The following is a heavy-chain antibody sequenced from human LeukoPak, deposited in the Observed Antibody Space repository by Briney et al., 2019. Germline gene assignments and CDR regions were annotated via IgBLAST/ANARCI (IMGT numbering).Heavy chain of an antibody. J-gene: IGHJ4*02. D-gene: IGHD5-18*01. Sequence: SETLSLTCAVYGGSFSGYYWSWIRQPPGKGLEWIGEINHSGSTNYNPSLKSRVTISVDTSKNQFSLKLSSVTAAATAVYYFTGQLDTAMVIMDYWGQGTLVTVSS. CDR3: TGQLDTAMVIMDY. CDR1: GGSFSGYY. CDR2: INHSGST. V-gene: IGHV4-34*01.